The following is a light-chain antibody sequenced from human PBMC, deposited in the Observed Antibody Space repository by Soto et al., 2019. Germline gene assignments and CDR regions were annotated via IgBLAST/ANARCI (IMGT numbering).Light chain of an antibody. CDR3: QQYHNWVT. V-gene: IGKV3D-15*01. Sequence: EIVMTQSPGTLSVSPGERVTLACGASQSVSTNLAWYQQKPGQAPRLLIYGASTRAIGIPARFSGFGSGTEFILTISSLQSEDFAVYYCQQYHNWVTFGGGTKVEIK. CDR1: QSVSTN. J-gene: IGKJ4*01. CDR2: GAS.